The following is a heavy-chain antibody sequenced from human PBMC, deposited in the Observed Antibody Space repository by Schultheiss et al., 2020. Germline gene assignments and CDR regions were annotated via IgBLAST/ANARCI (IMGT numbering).Heavy chain of an antibody. Sequence: GGSLRLSCAASGFTFSSYAMSWVRQAPGKGLEWVSVIYSGGSTYYADSVKGRFTISRDNSKSTLSLQMDSLIPEDTAVYYCARDWTNYFDYWGQGTLVTVSS. CDR2: IYSGGST. CDR1: GFTFSSYA. V-gene: IGHV3-66*02. D-gene: IGHD3/OR15-3a*01. CDR3: ARDWTNYFDY. J-gene: IGHJ4*02.